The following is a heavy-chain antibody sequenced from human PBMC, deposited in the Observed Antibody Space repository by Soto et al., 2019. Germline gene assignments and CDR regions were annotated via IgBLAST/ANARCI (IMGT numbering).Heavy chain of an antibody. CDR2: ILSDGSTT. V-gene: IGHV3-74*01. CDR1: GFTFSSYW. CDR3: ARGEATSHYYYGMDV. Sequence: EVQLVESGGGLVQPGGSLRLSCAASGFTFSSYWMHWVRQGPGKGLVWVSRILSDGSTTSYADSVKGRFTISRDNAKNTLYLQMNSLRAEDTAVYYCARGEATSHYYYGMDVWGQGTTVTVSS. J-gene: IGHJ6*02. D-gene: IGHD1-26*01.